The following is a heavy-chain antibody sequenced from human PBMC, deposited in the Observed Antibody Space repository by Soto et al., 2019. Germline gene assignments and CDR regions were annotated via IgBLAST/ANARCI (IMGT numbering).Heavy chain of an antibody. J-gene: IGHJ5*02. CDR2: INPSGGST. CDR3: ARGTTTDYGSGSYYNWFDP. Sequence: ASVKVSCKASGYTFTSYYMHWVRQAPGQGLEWMGIINPSGGSTSYAQKFQGRVTMTRDTSTSTVYMELSSLRSEDTAVYYCARGTTTDYGSGSYYNWFDPWGQGTLVTVSS. V-gene: IGHV1-46*01. CDR1: GYTFTSYY. D-gene: IGHD3-10*01.